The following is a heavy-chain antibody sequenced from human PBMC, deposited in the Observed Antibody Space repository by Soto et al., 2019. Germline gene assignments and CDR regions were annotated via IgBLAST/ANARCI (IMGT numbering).Heavy chain of an antibody. D-gene: IGHD2-2*02. CDR1: GYTFTGYY. J-gene: IGHJ4*02. CDR3: ARVSNIVVVPAAIL. Sequence: GASVKVSCKASGYTFTGYYMHWVRQAPGQGLEWMGWINPNSGGTNYAQKFQGRVTMTRDTSISTAYMELSRLRSDDTAVYYCARVSNIVVVPAAILWGQGTLVTVSS. V-gene: IGHV1-2*02. CDR2: INPNSGGT.